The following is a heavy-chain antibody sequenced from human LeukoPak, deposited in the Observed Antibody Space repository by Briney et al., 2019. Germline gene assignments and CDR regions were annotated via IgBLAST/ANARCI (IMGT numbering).Heavy chain of an antibody. CDR1: GFTFSTFG. CDR3: AKGVHSSRWWGTPPREYLDY. CDR2: IWNDRMSR. J-gene: IGHJ4*02. V-gene: IGHV3-33*06. Sequence: PGGSLRLXCAVSGFTFSTFGMHWGRQAPGKGLEWVANIWNDRMSRYYADSVKGRFSISRDNSKNTVYLPMNSLTVEDTAVYYCAKGVHSSRWWGTPPREYLDYWGQGTLVTVSS. D-gene: IGHD6-19*01.